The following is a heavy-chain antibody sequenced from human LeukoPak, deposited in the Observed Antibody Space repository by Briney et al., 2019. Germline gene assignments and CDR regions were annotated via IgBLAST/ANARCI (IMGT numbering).Heavy chain of an antibody. J-gene: IGHJ4*02. D-gene: IGHD3-22*01. V-gene: IGHV4-4*07. CDR2: IYSSGST. Sequence: SETLSLTCTVSGGSINNFYWIWIRQPAGKGPEWIGCIYSSGSTNYNASLKSRVTISVDTSKNQFSLKLSSVTAADTAVYYCARGPTTYYYDSSGYYSFDYWGQGTLVTVSS. CDR1: GGSINNFY. CDR3: ARGPTTYYYDSSGYYSFDY.